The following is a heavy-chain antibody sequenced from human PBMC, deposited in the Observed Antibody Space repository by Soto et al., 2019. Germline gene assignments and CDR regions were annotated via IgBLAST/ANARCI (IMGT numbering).Heavy chain of an antibody. CDR3: ARVPIMIFGVRYYYMDV. D-gene: IGHD3-3*01. J-gene: IGHJ6*03. Sequence: GGSLRLSCAASGFTFSDYYMSWIRQAPGKGLEWVSYISSSGSTIYSADSVKGRFTISRDNAKNSLYLQVNSLRAEDTAVYYCARVPIMIFGVRYYYMDVWGKGTTVTVAS. CDR1: GFTFSDYY. CDR2: ISSSGSTI. V-gene: IGHV3-11*01.